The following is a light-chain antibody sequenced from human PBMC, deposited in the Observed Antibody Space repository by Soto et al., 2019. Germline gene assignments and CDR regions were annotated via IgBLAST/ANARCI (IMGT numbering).Light chain of an antibody. CDR1: QSIRTY. V-gene: IGKV1-39*01. CDR3: QQSYTTPRT. Sequence: DIQMTQSPSTLSASVGDRVTITCRASQSIRTYLNWYQHKPGKAPQLLIYSASSLHSGVPSRFSGSESGTDFTLTITSLQPEDFATYYCQQSYTTPRTFGQGTKADI. CDR2: SAS. J-gene: IGKJ1*01.